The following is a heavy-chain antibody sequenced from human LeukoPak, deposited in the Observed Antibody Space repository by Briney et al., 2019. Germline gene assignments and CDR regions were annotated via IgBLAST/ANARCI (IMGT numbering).Heavy chain of an antibody. CDR2: ISRGSDHI. V-gene: IGHV3-21*01. CDR1: GFTFSRYA. CDR3: ARPYDTRGYFPDY. D-gene: IGHD3-22*01. J-gene: IGHJ4*02. Sequence: GGSLRLSCAASGFTFSRYAMNWVRQAPGKGLEWVSSISRGSDHIFYADSMKGRFTISRDNAKNSLYLQMNSLGAEDTAVYYCARPYDTRGYFPDYWGQGTLVTVSS.